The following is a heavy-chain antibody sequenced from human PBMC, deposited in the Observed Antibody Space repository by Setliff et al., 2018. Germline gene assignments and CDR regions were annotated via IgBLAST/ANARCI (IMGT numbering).Heavy chain of an antibody. CDR2: IYTSWST. V-gene: IGHV4-61*09. Sequence: SETLSLTCTVSGDSISSRTYYWSWIRQPAGRGLEWTGQIYTSWSTNYNPSLKSRVTISLDSSKNQFSLWLTSVTAADAAVYYCVRTTRSTGFYGQGVAYYMDVWDKGTTVTVSS. J-gene: IGHJ6*03. D-gene: IGHD2-8*02. CDR1: GDSISSRTYY. CDR3: VRTTRSTGFYGQGVAYYMDV.